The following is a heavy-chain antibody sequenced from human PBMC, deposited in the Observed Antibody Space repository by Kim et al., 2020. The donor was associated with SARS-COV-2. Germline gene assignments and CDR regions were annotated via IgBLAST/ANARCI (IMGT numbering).Heavy chain of an antibody. D-gene: IGHD1-26*01. V-gene: IGHV3-74*01. CDR2: INSDGSST. J-gene: IGHJ4*02. Sequence: LSITCAASGFTFSSYWMHWVRQASGKGLVWVSRINSDGSSTSYADSVKGRFTISRDNAKNTLYLQMNSLRAEDTAVYYCSRDREWELLSYWGQGTLV. CDR3: SRDREWELLSY. CDR1: GFTFSSYW.